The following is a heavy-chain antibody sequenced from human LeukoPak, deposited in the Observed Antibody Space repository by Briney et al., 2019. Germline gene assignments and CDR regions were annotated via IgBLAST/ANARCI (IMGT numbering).Heavy chain of an antibody. CDR2: IYSGGST. D-gene: IGHD4-17*01. CDR3: ARETDYGDYEAFDP. J-gene: IGHJ5*02. CDR1: GFTVSSNY. V-gene: IGHV3-53*01. Sequence: GGSLRLSCAAPGFTVSSNYMSWVRQAPGKGLEWVSVIYSGGSTYYADSVKGRFTISRDNSKNTLYLQMNSLRAEDTAVYYCARETDYGDYEAFDPWGQGTLVTVSS.